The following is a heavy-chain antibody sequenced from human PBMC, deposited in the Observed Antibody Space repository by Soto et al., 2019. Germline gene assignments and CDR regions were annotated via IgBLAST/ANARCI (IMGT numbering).Heavy chain of an antibody. D-gene: IGHD1-26*01. J-gene: IGHJ4*02. CDR2: LAPMFRTA. CDR3: ARGLGGSYFPFDF. Sequence: QVHLVQSGAEVKKPGSSVKVSCKTSGGTFSDSAINWLRQTPGQGLEWMGGLAPMFRTANYAPNLQGRVSITADESTSTVFMELSSLTFEDTAVYYCARGLGGSYFPFDFWGQGTLLTVSS. CDR1: GGTFSDSA. V-gene: IGHV1-69*12.